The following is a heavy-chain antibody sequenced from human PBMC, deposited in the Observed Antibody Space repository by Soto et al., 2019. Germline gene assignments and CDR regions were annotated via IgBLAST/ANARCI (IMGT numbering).Heavy chain of an antibody. J-gene: IGHJ4*02. CDR2: TSYDGRNN. Sequence: GGSLRLSCAVSGSIFSSYGMHWVRQAPGKGLEWVAVTSYDGRNNNYADSVRGRFTISRDNSKSTLYLHMNSLRAEDTAVYYCVRDMQLWRLDSWGQGTLVTVSS. V-gene: IGHV3-30*03. CDR1: GSIFSSYG. D-gene: IGHD2-21*01. CDR3: VRDMQLWRLDS.